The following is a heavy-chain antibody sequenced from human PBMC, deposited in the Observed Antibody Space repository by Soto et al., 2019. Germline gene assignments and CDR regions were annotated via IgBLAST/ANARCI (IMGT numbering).Heavy chain of an antibody. Sequence: SETLSLTCSVSGGSISSGYYYWGWIRQPPGKGLEWIGSIYHSGSTYYNPSLKSRVTISVDTSKNQFSLKLSSVTAADTAVYYCARDPIRIVGATTKGAGYNWFDPWGQGTLVTVSS. CDR2: IYHSGST. J-gene: IGHJ5*02. D-gene: IGHD1-26*01. CDR3: ARDPIRIVGATTKGAGYNWFDP. V-gene: IGHV4-39*07. CDR1: GGSISSGYYY.